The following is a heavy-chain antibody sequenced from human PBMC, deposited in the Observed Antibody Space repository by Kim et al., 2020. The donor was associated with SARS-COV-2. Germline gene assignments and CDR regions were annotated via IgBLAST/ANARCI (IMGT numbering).Heavy chain of an antibody. CDR3: ARDMPIDSSGYYLGYYYGMDV. CDR1: GYTFTGYY. J-gene: IGHJ6*02. D-gene: IGHD3-22*01. Sequence: ASVKVSCKASGYTFTGYYMHWVRQAPGQGLEWMGWINPNSGGTNYAQKFQGWVTMTRDTSISTAYMELSRLRSDDTAVYYCARDMPIDSSGYYLGYYYGMDVWGQGTTVTVSS. V-gene: IGHV1-2*04. CDR2: INPNSGGT.